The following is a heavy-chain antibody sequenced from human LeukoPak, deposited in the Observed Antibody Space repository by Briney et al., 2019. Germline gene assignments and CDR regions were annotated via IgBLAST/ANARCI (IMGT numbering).Heavy chain of an antibody. Sequence: PGGSLRLSCAASGFTFSRYGMHWVRQPPGKGLEWVAVISYDGGNKYYADSVKGRLTISRDNSKNTLYLQMNSLRAEDTAVYYCAKAYYDASGSHSYYYYGMDVWGQGTTVAVSS. V-gene: IGHV3-30*18. CDR2: ISYDGGNK. CDR1: GFTFSRYG. CDR3: AKAYYDASGSHSYYYYGMDV. D-gene: IGHD3-10*01. J-gene: IGHJ6*02.